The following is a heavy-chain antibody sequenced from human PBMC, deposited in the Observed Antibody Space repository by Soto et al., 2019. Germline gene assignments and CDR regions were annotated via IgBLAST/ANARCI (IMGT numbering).Heavy chain of an antibody. J-gene: IGHJ6*02. D-gene: IGHD3-10*01. CDR1: GGTFSSYA. CDR3: ARGLGGSGDKHYYYGMDV. CDR2: IIPIFGTA. Sequence: QVQLVQSGAEVKKPGSSVKVSCKASGGTFSSYAISWVRQAPGQGLEWMGGIIPIFGTANYAQKFQGRVTITADESTSTAYMELSSLRSEDTAVYYCARGLGGSGDKHYYYGMDVWGQGTTVTVSS. V-gene: IGHV1-69*01.